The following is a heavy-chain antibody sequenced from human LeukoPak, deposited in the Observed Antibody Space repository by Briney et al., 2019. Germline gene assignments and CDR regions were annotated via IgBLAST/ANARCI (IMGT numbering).Heavy chain of an antibody. D-gene: IGHD6-13*01. CDR2: INPGGGGT. J-gene: IGHJ4*02. CDR3: ARDRLAASWYAFDY. Sequence: GASVKVSCKASGYTFTSYYMHWVRQAPGQGLEWMGIINPGGGGTSYAQKFQGGVTMTRDTSTSTLYMELSSLTSEDTAVYYCARDRLAASWYAFDYWGQGTLVTVSS. V-gene: IGHV1-46*01. CDR1: GYTFTSYY.